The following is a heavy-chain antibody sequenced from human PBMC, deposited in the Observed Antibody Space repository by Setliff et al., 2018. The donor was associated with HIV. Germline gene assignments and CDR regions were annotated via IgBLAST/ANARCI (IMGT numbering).Heavy chain of an antibody. CDR1: GFTVSSNY. CDR3: ARVIKSGNYVGVFDY. D-gene: IGHD1-7*01. V-gene: IGHV3-53*01. J-gene: IGHJ4*02. Sequence: GSLRLSCAASGFTVSSNYMSWARQAPGKGLEWVSLIYTGGNTYYADSVKVRFTISRDNSKNTLYLQMNSLRAEDTAVYYCARVIKSGNYVGVFDYWGQGTLVTVSS. CDR2: IYTGGNT.